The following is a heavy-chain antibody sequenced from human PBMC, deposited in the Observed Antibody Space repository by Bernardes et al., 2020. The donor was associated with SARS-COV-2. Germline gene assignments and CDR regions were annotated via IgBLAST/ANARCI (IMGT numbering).Heavy chain of an antibody. CDR3: AKELAYGSSWRDYSYYFGMDV. CDR1: GFTFSNYA. CDR2: ISGPGRT. Sequence: GGSLLLSCAASGFTFSNYAMSWVRQAPGKGLEWVSDISGPGRTYYADSVRGRFTISRDNSKNTLYLEMNSLRVEDTAVYYCAKELAYGSSWRDYSYYFGMDVWGQGTTVTVSS. D-gene: IGHD6-13*01. V-gene: IGHV3-23*01. J-gene: IGHJ6*02.